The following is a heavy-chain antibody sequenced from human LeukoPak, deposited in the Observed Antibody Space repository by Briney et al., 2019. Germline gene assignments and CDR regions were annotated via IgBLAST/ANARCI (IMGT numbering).Heavy chain of an antibody. D-gene: IGHD5-18*01. CDR3: ARDYNYGYVDY. Sequence: GGSLRLSCAASGFTFSSYGMHWVRQAPGKGLEWVAVIWYDGSNKYYADSVKGRFTISRDNSKNTLYLHMNSLRAEDTAVYYCARDYNYGYVDYWGQGTLVTVSS. J-gene: IGHJ4*02. V-gene: IGHV3-33*01. CDR2: IWYDGSNK. CDR1: GFTFSSYG.